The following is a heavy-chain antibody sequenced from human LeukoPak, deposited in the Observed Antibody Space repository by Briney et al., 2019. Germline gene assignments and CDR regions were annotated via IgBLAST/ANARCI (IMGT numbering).Heavy chain of an antibody. J-gene: IGHJ4*02. D-gene: IGHD6-13*01. CDR3: AKFKGVAGAGQTSHFDY. CDR2: ISGSGSNI. CDR1: GFTFSSYA. V-gene: IGHV3-23*01. Sequence: PGGSLRLSCAASGFTFSSYAMSWVRQAPGKGLEWVSGISGSGSNIYYADSVKGRFTISRDNSNNTLYLQMISLRAEDTAVYYCAKFKGVAGAGQTSHFDYWGQGTLVAVSS.